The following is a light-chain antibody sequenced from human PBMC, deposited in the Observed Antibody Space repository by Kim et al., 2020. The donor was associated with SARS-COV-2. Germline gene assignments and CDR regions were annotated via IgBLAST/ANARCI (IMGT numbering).Light chain of an antibody. CDR2: DAS. CDR3: QQLNSFPLT. CDR1: QGISSY. Sequence: IQLTQSPSSLSASVGDRVTITCRASQGISSYLAWYQQEPGKAPKLLIYDASTLQSGVPSRFSGSGSGTDFTLTINSLQPEDFTTYYCQQLNSFPLTFGGGTKLEI. V-gene: IGKV1-9*01. J-gene: IGKJ4*01.